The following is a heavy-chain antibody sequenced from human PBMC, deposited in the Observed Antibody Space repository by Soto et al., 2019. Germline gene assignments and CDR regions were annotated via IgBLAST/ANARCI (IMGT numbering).Heavy chain of an antibody. CDR1: GFTFSSYA. V-gene: IGHV3-23*01. J-gene: IGHJ4*02. CDR3: ANQIYDFWSGYSGDSADY. Sequence: LRLSCAASGFTFSSYAMSWVRQAPGKGLEWVSAISGSGGSTYYADSVKGRFTISRDNSKNTLYLQMNSLRAEDTAVYYCANQIYDFWSGYSGDSADYWGQGTLVTVSS. D-gene: IGHD3-3*01. CDR2: ISGSGGST.